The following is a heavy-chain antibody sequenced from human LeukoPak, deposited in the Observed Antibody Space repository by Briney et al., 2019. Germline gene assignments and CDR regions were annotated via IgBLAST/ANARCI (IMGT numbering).Heavy chain of an antibody. CDR3: ARDDPYYEILTGYYRGYYFDY. D-gene: IGHD3-9*01. CDR1: GFTFSSYE. J-gene: IGHJ4*02. Sequence: GGSLRLSCAASGFTFSSYEMNWVRQAPGKGLEWVSYISSSGSTIYYADSVKGRFTISADNAKKSLYLQMNSLRAEDTAVYYCARDDPYYEILTGYYRGYYFDYWGQGTLVTVSS. V-gene: IGHV3-48*03. CDR2: ISSSGSTI.